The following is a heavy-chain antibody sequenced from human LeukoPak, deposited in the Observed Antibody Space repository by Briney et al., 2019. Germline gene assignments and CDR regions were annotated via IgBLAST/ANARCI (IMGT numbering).Heavy chain of an antibody. CDR1: GGSISSGGYY. Sequence: ASETLSLTCTVSGGSISSGGYYWSWIRQPPGKGLEWIGYIYHSGSTYYNPSLKSRVTISVDRSKNQFSLKLSSVTAADTAVYYCARKVGYCSSTSCYPNWFDPWGQGTLVTVSS. D-gene: IGHD2-2*01. CDR2: IYHSGST. CDR3: ARKVGYCSSTSCYPNWFDP. J-gene: IGHJ5*02. V-gene: IGHV4-30-2*01.